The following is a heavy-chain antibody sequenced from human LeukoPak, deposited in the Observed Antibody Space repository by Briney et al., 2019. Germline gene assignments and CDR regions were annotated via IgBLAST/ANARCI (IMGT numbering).Heavy chain of an antibody. Sequence: GGSLRLSCTASGFTFSSYSMNWVRQAPGKGLEWVSSISSSGSYIYYADSVRGRFTISRDNAKNSLFLQMNSLRAEDTAVYYCARGIGPPLTTVLTLLGSFDYWGQGTLVTVSS. V-gene: IGHV3-21*01. D-gene: IGHD4/OR15-4a*01. CDR2: ISSSGSYI. CDR1: GFTFSSYS. CDR3: ARGIGPPLTTVLTLLGSFDY. J-gene: IGHJ4*02.